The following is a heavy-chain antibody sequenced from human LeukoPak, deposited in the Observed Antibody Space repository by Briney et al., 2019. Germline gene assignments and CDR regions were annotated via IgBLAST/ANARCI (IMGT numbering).Heavy chain of an antibody. CDR3: ARGRGIAVAASDAFDI. D-gene: IGHD6-19*01. Sequence: GSLRLSCAASGFTFSSYSMNWVRQAPGKGLEWVSSISSSSSYIYYADSVKGRFTISRDNAKNSLYLQMNSLRAEDTAVHYCARGRGIAVAASDAFDIWGQGTMVTVSS. CDR2: ISSSSSYI. CDR1: GFTFSSYS. J-gene: IGHJ3*02. V-gene: IGHV3-21*04.